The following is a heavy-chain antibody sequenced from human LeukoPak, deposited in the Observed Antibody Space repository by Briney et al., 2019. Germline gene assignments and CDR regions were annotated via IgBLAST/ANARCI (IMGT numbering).Heavy chain of an antibody. Sequence: ASVKVSCKTSAYSFTNYGITWVRQAPGQGLEWMGWISTYNSNTNYAQKFQGRVTMTTDTSTSTAYMELRSLRSDDTAVYYCARVGQQLANWFDPWGQGTRVTVSS. V-gene: IGHV1-18*01. CDR3: ARVGQQLANWFDP. CDR2: ISTYNSNT. CDR1: AYSFTNYG. D-gene: IGHD6-13*01. J-gene: IGHJ5*02.